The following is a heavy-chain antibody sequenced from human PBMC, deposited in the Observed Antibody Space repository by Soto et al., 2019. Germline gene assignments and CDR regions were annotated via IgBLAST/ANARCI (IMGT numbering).Heavy chain of an antibody. V-gene: IGHV3-23*01. CDR1: GFTFSSYA. D-gene: IGHD6-6*01. CDR3: AKFSATSVYAISSAPDY. CDR2: VSGSGGST. Sequence: PGGCLRLSCAASGFTFSSYAMTWFRQAPGKGLEWVSAVSGSGGSTFYADSVKGRFAISRDNSKKTLYLQMNSLRAEDTAVYYCAKFSATSVYAISSAPDYWGQGTLVTVSS. J-gene: IGHJ4*02.